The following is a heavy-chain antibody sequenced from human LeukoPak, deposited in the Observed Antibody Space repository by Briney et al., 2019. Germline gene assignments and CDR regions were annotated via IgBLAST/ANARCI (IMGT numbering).Heavy chain of an antibody. V-gene: IGHV4-59*11. D-gene: IGHD6-13*01. Sequence: SETLSLTCTVSGASIITHYWSWIRQPPEKGPEWIGDFYFSGSTNYNPFLKSRATISGDTSKNQFSLNLRSVTAADTAVYYCARAGGIATAHLDLDHWGRGTLVTVSS. CDR1: GASIITHY. J-gene: IGHJ4*02. CDR3: ARAGGIATAHLDLDH. CDR2: FYFSGST.